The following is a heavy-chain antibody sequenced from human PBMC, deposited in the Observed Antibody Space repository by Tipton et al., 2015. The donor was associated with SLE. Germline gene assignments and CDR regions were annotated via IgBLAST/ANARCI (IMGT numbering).Heavy chain of an antibody. D-gene: IGHD6-13*01. V-gene: IGHV4-39*07. Sequence: TLSLTCTVSGGSISSGDYYWSWIRQPPGKGLEWIGSIYYSGSTYYNPSLKSRVTISIDTSKNQFSLRLSSVTAADTAVYYCARDISSWFDAFDIWGQGTMVTVSS. CDR2: IYYSGST. J-gene: IGHJ3*02. CDR3: ARDISSWFDAFDI. CDR1: GGSISSGDYY.